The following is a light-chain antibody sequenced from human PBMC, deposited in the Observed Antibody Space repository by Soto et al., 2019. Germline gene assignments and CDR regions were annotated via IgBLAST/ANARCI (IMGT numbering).Light chain of an antibody. J-gene: IGKJ5*01. CDR1: QRVASSL. CDR2: GAS. CDR3: QQYGSSPIT. V-gene: IGKV3-20*01. Sequence: EVGLTQSPGTLSLSPGERVTLSCRARQRVASSLLAWYQQKPCQAPRLLIYGASSRATGSPDRFSGSGSGSDFTLTISRLDPEDFAVYYCQQYGSSPITFGQGTRLEIK.